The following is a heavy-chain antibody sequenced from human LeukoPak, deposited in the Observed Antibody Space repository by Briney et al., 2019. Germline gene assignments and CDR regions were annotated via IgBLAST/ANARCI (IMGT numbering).Heavy chain of an antibody. V-gene: IGHV3-74*01. CDR2: INSDGSST. CDR1: GFTFSRYW. Sequence: GGSLRLSCAASGFTFSRYWMHWVRQAPGKGLVWVSRINSDGSSTTYADSVKGRFTISRDNAENTLYPQMNSLRVEDTAVYYCARDVGSGWYHFDNWGQGTLVTVSS. CDR3: ARDVGSGWYHFDN. J-gene: IGHJ4*02. D-gene: IGHD6-19*01.